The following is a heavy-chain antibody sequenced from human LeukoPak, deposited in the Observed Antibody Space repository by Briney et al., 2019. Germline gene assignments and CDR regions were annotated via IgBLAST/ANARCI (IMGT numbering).Heavy chain of an antibody. J-gene: IGHJ3*01. CDR3: ARAEGIQLWLSF. D-gene: IGHD5-18*01. CDR1: GFTFSSYA. Sequence: QPGRSLRLSCAASGFTFSSYAMHWVRQAPGKGLEWVAVISYDGSNKYYADSVKGRFTISRDNSKNTLYLQMNSLRAEDTAVYYCARAEGIQLWLSFWGQGTMVTVSS. V-gene: IGHV3-30*04. CDR2: ISYDGSNK.